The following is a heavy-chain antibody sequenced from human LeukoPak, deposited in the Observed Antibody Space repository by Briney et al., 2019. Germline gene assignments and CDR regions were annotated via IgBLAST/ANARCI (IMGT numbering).Heavy chain of an antibody. D-gene: IGHD1-1*01. CDR3: ARDRGAATGTISLDH. CDR2: ISSSSSNI. V-gene: IGHV3-21*01. J-gene: IGHJ4*02. CDR1: GFSFGTYS. Sequence: GGSLRLSCAASGFSFGTYSMNWVRQAPGKGLEWVSYISSSSSNIHYADSMKGRFTISRDNAKSSLYLQMNSLRAEDTAVYYCARDRGAATGTISLDHWGQGTLVTVSS.